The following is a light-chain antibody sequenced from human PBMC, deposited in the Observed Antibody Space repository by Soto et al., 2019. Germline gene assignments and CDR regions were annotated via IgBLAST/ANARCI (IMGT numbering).Light chain of an antibody. V-gene: IGKV4-1*01. CDR1: QSVLYSSNNKNY. CDR2: WAS. Sequence: DIVMTQSPDSLAVFLGERATINCKSSQSVLYSSNNKNYLAWYQQKPGQPPKLLIYWASTRESGVPDRFSGSGSGTDLTLTISSLQAEDVAVYYCQQYYSTPQTFGQRAKVEIK. CDR3: QQYYSTPQT. J-gene: IGKJ1*01.